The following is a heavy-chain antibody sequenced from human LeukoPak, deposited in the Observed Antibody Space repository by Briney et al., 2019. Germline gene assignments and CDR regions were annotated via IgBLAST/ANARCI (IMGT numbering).Heavy chain of an antibody. CDR1: GDSISYFY. CDR3: ARDQGSGWFVY. Sequence: PSETLSLTCSVSGDSISYFYWSWIRQAAGKGLEWIGRIQSSGTTNYNPSLKSRITISVDTSKNQFSLKLSSVIAADTAVYYCARDQGSGWFVYWGQGTLVTVSS. J-gene: IGHJ5*01. CDR2: IQSSGTT. V-gene: IGHV4-4*07. D-gene: IGHD6-19*01.